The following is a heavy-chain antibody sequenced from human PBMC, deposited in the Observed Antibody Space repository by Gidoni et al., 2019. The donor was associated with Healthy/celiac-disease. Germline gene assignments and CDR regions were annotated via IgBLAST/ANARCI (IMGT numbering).Heavy chain of an antibody. CDR3: ARERKGVAAAGTVYYYYGMDV. CDR1: GGSFSGYY. CDR2: INHSGST. D-gene: IGHD6-13*01. J-gene: IGHJ6*02. V-gene: IGHV4-34*01. Sequence: QVQLQQWGAGLLKPSETLSLTCAVYGGSFSGYYWSWIRQPPGKGLEWIGEINHSGSTNYNPSLKSRVTISVDTSKNQFSLKLSSVTAADTAVYYCARERKGVAAAGTVYYYYGMDVWGQGTTVTVSS.